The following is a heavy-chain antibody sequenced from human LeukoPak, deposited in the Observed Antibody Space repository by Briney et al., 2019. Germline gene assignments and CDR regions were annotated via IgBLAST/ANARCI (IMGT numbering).Heavy chain of an antibody. CDR1: GYTFTSYG. CDR2: ISTYNGHT. V-gene: IGHV1-18*01. CDR3: AREGGRYCSGGSCYSSNGRYGGLNY. Sequence: GASVKVSCKASGYTFTSYGISWVRQAPGQGLEWMGWISTYNGHTNYARKVQGRVTMTTDTSTSTACMELRSPGSDDTAVYYCAREGGRYCSGGSCYSSNGRYGGLNYWGQGTLVTVSS. J-gene: IGHJ4*02. D-gene: IGHD2-15*01.